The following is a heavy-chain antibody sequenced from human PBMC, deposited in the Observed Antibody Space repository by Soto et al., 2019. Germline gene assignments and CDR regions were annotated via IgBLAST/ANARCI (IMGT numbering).Heavy chain of an antibody. CDR2: MNPRSGNT. J-gene: IGHJ5*01. D-gene: IGHD6-13*01. V-gene: IGHV1-8*01. Sequence: QVQLVQSGAELKKPGASVKVSCKTSGYTFITYEITWVRQATEQGLEWMGWMNPRSGNTGYAQKFQGRVAMTRNTSINTAYLELTDLTSEDTAVYYCARGDSFTSSWYWFDSWGQGTLVTVSS. CDR1: GYTFITYE. CDR3: ARGDSFTSSWYWFDS.